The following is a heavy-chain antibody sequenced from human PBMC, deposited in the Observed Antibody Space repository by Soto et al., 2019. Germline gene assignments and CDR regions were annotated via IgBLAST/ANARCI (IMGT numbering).Heavy chain of an antibody. Sequence: QVQLVQSGAEVKKPGSSVKVSCKASGGTFSSYAISWVRQAPGQGLEWMGGIIPIFGTANYAQKLQGRVTITADESTSTAYMELSSLRSEDTAAYYCAREAWAPNYYDSSGYCFDYWGQGTLVTVSS. CDR1: GGTFSSYA. V-gene: IGHV1-69*12. CDR2: IIPIFGTA. D-gene: IGHD3-22*01. CDR3: AREAWAPNYYDSSGYCFDY. J-gene: IGHJ4*02.